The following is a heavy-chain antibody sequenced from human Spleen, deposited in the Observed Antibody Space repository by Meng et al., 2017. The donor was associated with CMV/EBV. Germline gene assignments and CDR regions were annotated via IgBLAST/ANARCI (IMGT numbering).Heavy chain of an antibody. V-gene: IGHV4-34*09. D-gene: IGHD3-22*01. CDR1: GGSFSGYY. CDR2: INHSGST. CDR3: AREERYYDSSGYYYY. Sequence: VYGGSFSGYYWSWIRQPPGKGLEWIGEINHSGSTNYNPSLKSRVTISVDKSKNQFSLKLSSVTAADTAVYYCAREERYYDSSGYYYYWGQGTLVTVSS. J-gene: IGHJ4*02.